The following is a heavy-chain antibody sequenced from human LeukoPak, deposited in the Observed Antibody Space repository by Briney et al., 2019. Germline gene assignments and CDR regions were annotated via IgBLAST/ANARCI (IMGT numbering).Heavy chain of an antibody. Sequence: PSETLSLTCTVSGGSLSSYYWSWIRQPPGKGLEWIGYIYYSGSTNYNPSLKSRVTISVDTSKNQFSLKLSSVTAADTAVYYCARSYNYYYMDVWGKGTTVTVSS. J-gene: IGHJ6*03. V-gene: IGHV4-59*01. CDR2: IYYSGST. CDR1: GGSLSSYY. CDR3: ARSYNYYYMDV.